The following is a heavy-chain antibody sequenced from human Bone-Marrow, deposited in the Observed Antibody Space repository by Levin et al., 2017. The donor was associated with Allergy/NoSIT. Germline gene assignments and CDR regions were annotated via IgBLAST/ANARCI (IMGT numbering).Heavy chain of an antibody. Sequence: SETLSLTCTVSGASITSGNYYWSWIRQPAGKGLEWIGRVFYTGNTNYNPSLESRVTISVDTSKNQFSLKLTSVTAADTAIYYCAREKPRAWIDPWGLGTLVTVSS. CDR1: GASITSGNYY. CDR2: VFYTGNT. V-gene: IGHV4-61*02. CDR3: AREKPRAWIDP. J-gene: IGHJ5*02.